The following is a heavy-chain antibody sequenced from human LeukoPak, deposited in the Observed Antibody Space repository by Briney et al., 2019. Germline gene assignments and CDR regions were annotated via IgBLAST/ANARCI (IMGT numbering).Heavy chain of an antibody. CDR2: IYYSGST. CDR1: GGSISSYY. V-gene: IGHV4-59*08. Sequence: SETLSLTCTVSGGSISSYYWSWIRQPPGKGLEWIGYIYYSGSTNYNPSLKSRVTISVDTSKNQFSLKLSSVTAADTAVYYCARQGYYDSSGYYEDWGQGTLVTVSS. D-gene: IGHD3-22*01. J-gene: IGHJ4*02. CDR3: ARQGYYDSSGYYED.